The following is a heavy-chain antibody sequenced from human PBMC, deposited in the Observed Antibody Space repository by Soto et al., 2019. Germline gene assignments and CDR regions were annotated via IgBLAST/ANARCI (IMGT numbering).Heavy chain of an antibody. Sequence: SETLSLTCAVYGGSFSGYYWSWIRQPPGKGLEWIGEINHSGSTNYNPSLKSRVTISVDTSKNQFSLKLSSVTAADTAVYYCAVRSDNWFDPWGQGTLVTVSS. D-gene: IGHD4-17*01. V-gene: IGHV4-34*01. J-gene: IGHJ5*02. CDR2: INHSGST. CDR3: AVRSDNWFDP. CDR1: GGSFSGYY.